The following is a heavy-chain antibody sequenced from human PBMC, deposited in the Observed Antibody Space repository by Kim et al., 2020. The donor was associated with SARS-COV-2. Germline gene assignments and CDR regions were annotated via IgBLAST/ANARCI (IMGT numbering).Heavy chain of an antibody. Sequence: GGSLRLSCAASGFTFSSYAMNWVRQAPGKGLEWVSSISGSGGSTYYADSVKGLFTISRDNSKNTLYLQMNSLRAEDTAVYYCAKDGGVVVPAARIYYYYYYGMDVWGQGTTVTVSS. J-gene: IGHJ6*02. CDR3: AKDGGVVVPAARIYYYYYYGMDV. D-gene: IGHD2-2*01. V-gene: IGHV3-23*01. CDR1: GFTFSSYA. CDR2: ISGSGGST.